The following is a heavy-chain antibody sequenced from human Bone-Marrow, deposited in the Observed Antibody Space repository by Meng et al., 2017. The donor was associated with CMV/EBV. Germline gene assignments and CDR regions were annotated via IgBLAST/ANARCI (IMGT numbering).Heavy chain of an antibody. CDR1: GFTFSNYW. Sequence: GESLKISCAASGFTFSNYWMSWVRQAPGKGPEWVANIKQDGSEIHYVDSVEGRFTISRDNAQNSLYLQMNSLRAEDTAVYYCARDRLNSSSWETDWFDPWGQGTLVTVSS. V-gene: IGHV3-7*01. CDR3: ARDRLNSSSWETDWFDP. D-gene: IGHD6-13*01. CDR2: IKQDGSEI. J-gene: IGHJ5*02.